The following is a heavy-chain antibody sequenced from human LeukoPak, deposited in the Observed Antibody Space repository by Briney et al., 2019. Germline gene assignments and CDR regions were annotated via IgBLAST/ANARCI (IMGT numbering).Heavy chain of an antibody. Sequence: ASVKVSCKASGYTFTGYYMHLVRQAPGQGLEWMGWINPNSGGTNYAQKFQGRVTMTRDTSISTAYMELSRLRSDDTAVYYCARGVYCSSTSCYYTGVIAPRIRYNWFDPWGQGTLVTVSS. V-gene: IGHV1-2*02. CDR3: ARGVYCSSTSCYYTGVIAPRIRYNWFDP. CDR1: GYTFTGYY. J-gene: IGHJ5*02. D-gene: IGHD2-2*01. CDR2: INPNSGGT.